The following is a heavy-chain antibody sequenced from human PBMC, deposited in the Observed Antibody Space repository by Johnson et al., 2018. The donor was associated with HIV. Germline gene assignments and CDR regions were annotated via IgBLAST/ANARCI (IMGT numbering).Heavy chain of an antibody. CDR3: AKEGQLGDAFDI. V-gene: IGHV3-23*04. J-gene: IGHJ3*02. D-gene: IGHD6-6*01. CDR2: ITDSGGST. CDR1: GFTISSYA. Sequence: VQLVESGGGLVQPGGSVSLSCAASGFTISSYAMSWVRQAPGKGLEWVSSITDSGGSTYYADSVKGRFTISRDNSKNTLYLQMNSLRAEDTAVYYCAKEGQLGDAFDIWGQGTMVTVSS.